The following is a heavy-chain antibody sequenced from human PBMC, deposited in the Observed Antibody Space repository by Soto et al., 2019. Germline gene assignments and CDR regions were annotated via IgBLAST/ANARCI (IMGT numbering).Heavy chain of an antibody. J-gene: IGHJ6*02. CDR1: GVTLPKYG. CDR2: IIPFYGTT. CDR3: ASGEMESRAVHYDFLTNVGGMVYGLDV. Sequence: QVQPVQSGAEVKKLGSSVKDSCKTSGVTLPKYGINWVRQAPGQGLEWMGGIIPFYGTTNYAQKFQGRVTITADVSTSTVYMEVIRLTSQDTVLYYCASGEMESRAVHYDFLTNVGGMVYGLDVWGQGTMVTVSS. V-gene: IGHV1-69*01. D-gene: IGHD3-9*01.